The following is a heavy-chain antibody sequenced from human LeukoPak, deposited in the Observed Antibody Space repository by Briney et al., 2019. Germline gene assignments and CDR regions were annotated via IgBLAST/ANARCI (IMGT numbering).Heavy chain of an antibody. CDR1: GFTFSSYW. CDR2: ISYDGFNK. J-gene: IGHJ4*02. Sequence: GGSLRLSCAASGFTFSSYWMSWVRQAPGKGLEWVAAISYDGFNKYYADSEMGRFTISRDNSKSTLYLQMNSLRAEDTAVFYCAREVGALDFDYWGQGTLVTVSS. D-gene: IGHD1-26*01. CDR3: AREVGALDFDY. V-gene: IGHV3-30-3*01.